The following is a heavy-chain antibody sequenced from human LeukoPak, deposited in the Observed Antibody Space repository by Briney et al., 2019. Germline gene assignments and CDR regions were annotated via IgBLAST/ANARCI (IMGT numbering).Heavy chain of an antibody. D-gene: IGHD1-26*01. V-gene: IGHV3-21*05. J-gene: IGHJ3*01. CDR2: ISSGSSEV. CDR3: VRDPSGTYSYHTFTF. CDR1: GFTFSSYS. Sequence: GGSLRLSCAASGFTFSSYSMNWVRQAPGKGLEWVSYISSGSSEVYYADSVKGRFTIPRDNAKSSLYLQMDSLRAEDTAVYYCVRDPSGTYSYHTFTFWGQGTMVTVSS.